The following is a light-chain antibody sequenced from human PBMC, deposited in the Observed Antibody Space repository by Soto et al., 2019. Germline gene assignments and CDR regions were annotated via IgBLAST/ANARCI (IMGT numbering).Light chain of an antibody. CDR2: DVS. V-gene: IGLV2-14*01. CDR1: SSDVGRYDY. Sequence: QSALAQPASVSGSPGQSITISCTGTSSDVGRYDYVSWFQQHPGETPKLLIYDVSNWPSGASDRFSGSKSGNTASLTISGLQPEDEADYYCSSFTTSSTFVFGTGTKVTVL. CDR3: SSFTTSSTFV. J-gene: IGLJ1*01.